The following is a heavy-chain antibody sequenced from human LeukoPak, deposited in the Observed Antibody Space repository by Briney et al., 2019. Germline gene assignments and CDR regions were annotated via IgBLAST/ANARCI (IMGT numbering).Heavy chain of an antibody. CDR3: AREGRPQEVDY. V-gene: IGHV4-61*02. Sequence: SQTLSLTCTVSGGSISSGSYYWSWIRQPAGKGLEWIGRIYTSGSTNYNPSLKSRVTISVDTSKNQFSLKLSSVTAADTAVYYCAREGRPQEVDYWGRGTLVTVSS. CDR1: GGSISSGSYY. CDR2: IYTSGST. J-gene: IGHJ4*02. D-gene: IGHD3-10*01.